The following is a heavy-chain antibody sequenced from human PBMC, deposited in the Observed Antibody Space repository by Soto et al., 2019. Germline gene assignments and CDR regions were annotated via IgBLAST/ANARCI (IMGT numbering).Heavy chain of an antibody. D-gene: IGHD3-22*01. Sequence: ASVKVSCKASGYTFTSYDINWVRQATGQGLEWMGWMNPNSGNTGYAQKFQGRVTMTRNTSISTAYMELSSLRSEDTAVYYCARGGYYDSSGSRNYHYYGMDAWGQGTTVTVSS. CDR3: ARGGYYDSSGSRNYHYYGMDA. CDR1: GYTFTSYD. V-gene: IGHV1-8*01. CDR2: MNPNSGNT. J-gene: IGHJ6*02.